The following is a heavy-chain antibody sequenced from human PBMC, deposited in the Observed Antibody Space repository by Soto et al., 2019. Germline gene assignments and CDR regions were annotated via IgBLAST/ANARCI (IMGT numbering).Heavy chain of an antibody. CDR1: GYSFTSYW. D-gene: IGHD6-13*01. CDR3: ARIPKMYSSSWYDKSVREYFQH. Sequence: EVQLVQSGAEVKKPGESLKISCKGSGYSFTSYWIGWVRQMPGKGLEWMGIIYPGDSDTRYSPSFQGQVTISADKSISTAYLQWSSLKASDTAMYYCARIPKMYSSSWYDKSVREYFQHWGQGTLVTVSS. J-gene: IGHJ1*01. V-gene: IGHV5-51*03. CDR2: IYPGDSDT.